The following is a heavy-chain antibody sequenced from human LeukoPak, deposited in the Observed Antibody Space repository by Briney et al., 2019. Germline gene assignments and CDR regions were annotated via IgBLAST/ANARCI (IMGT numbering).Heavy chain of an antibody. V-gene: IGHV1-2*02. Sequence: ASVKVSCKASGYTFTGYYVHWVRQAPGQGLEWMGWINPNSGGTNYAQKFQGSVTMTRDTSISTAYLELSRLRSDDTAVYYCARRYGSGSLDYWGQGTLVTVSS. CDR3: ARRYGSGSLDY. J-gene: IGHJ4*02. CDR1: GYTFTGYY. CDR2: INPNSGGT. D-gene: IGHD3-10*01.